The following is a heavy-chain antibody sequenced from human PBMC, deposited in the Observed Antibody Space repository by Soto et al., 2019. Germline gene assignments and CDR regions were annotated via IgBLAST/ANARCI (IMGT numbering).Heavy chain of an antibody. V-gene: IGHV4-39*01. CDR1: VGSISSSSCY. D-gene: IGHD2-15*01. CDR3: ARADKWHRYFEC. J-gene: IGHJ4*02. CDR2: IYESGST. Sequence: SETLSLTCTFSVGSISSSSCYCGWIRQPPWKGLEWIGSIYESGSTYYNPSLNSRVTISVDTSKSQFSLKLSSVTAADTAVYYCARADKWHRYFECWGQGTLVSVSS.